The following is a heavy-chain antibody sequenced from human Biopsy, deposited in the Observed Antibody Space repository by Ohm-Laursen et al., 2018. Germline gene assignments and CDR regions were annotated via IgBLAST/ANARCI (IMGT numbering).Heavy chain of an antibody. CDR2: IKRDGSQS. V-gene: IGHV3-7*01. Sequence: SLRLSCSASGFTFSSYSMTWVRQAPGKGLEWVANIKRDGSQSNHADSVKGRFTISRDNAKNSLYLQMNSLRAEDTAVYYCTRDTTYCAGTTYYDALDVWGQGTTVTVSS. CDR1: GFTFSSYS. J-gene: IGHJ3*01. D-gene: IGHD6-13*01. CDR3: TRDTTYCAGTTYYDALDV.